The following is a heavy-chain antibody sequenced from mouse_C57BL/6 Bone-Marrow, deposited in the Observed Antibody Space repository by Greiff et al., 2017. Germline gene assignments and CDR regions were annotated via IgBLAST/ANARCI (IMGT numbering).Heavy chain of an antibody. J-gene: IGHJ2*01. Sequence: EVMLVESGGGLVKPGGSLKLSCAASGFTFSSYAMSWVRQTPEKRLEWVATISDGGSYTYYPDNVKGRFTISRDNAKNNLYLQMSHLKSEDTAMYYCARERGGYYYGSDYWGQDTTLTVSS. CDR3: ARERGGYYYGSDY. V-gene: IGHV5-4*01. CDR1: GFTFSSYA. D-gene: IGHD1-1*01. CDR2: ISDGGSYT.